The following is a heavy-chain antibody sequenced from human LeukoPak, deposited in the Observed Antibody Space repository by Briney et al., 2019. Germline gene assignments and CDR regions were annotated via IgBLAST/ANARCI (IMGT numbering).Heavy chain of an antibody. J-gene: IGHJ3*02. Sequence: PGGSLRLSCAASGFTFSSYWMHWVRQAPGKGLVWVSRINSDGSSTSYADSVKGRFTISRDNAKNTLYLQMNSLRAEDTAVYYCVRDPLFSYAFDIWGQGTMVTVSS. D-gene: IGHD3-10*02. CDR3: VRDPLFSYAFDI. CDR2: INSDGSST. V-gene: IGHV3-74*01. CDR1: GFTFSSYW.